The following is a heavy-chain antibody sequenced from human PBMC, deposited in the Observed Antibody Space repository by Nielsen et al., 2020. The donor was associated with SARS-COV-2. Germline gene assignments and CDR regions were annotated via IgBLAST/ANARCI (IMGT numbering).Heavy chain of an antibody. Sequence: SLKISCAASGFFFSCNGMHWVRQAPGKGLEWVVVIWYDGSNKYYADSVKGRFTISRDNSKNTLYLQMNSLRAEDTAVYYCASHIVATGAFDYWGQGTLVTVSS. CDR1: GFFFSCNG. D-gene: IGHD5-12*01. V-gene: IGHV3-33*01. J-gene: IGHJ4*02. CDR3: ASHIVATGAFDY. CDR2: IWYDGSNK.